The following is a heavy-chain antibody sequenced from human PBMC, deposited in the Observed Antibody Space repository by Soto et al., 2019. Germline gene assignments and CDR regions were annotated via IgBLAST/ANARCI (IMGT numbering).Heavy chain of an antibody. J-gene: IGHJ6*03. Sequence: QVQLVQSGAEVKKPGASVKVSCKASGYTFTSYGISWVRQAPGQGLEWMGWISAYNGNTNYAQKLQGRVTMTTDTSTSTAYMELRSLRSDDTAVYYCAREGGGGYSSSSIYYHYMDVWGKGTTVTVSS. CDR1: GYTFTSYG. V-gene: IGHV1-18*01. CDR2: ISAYNGNT. CDR3: AREGGGGYSSSSIYYHYMDV. D-gene: IGHD6-6*01.